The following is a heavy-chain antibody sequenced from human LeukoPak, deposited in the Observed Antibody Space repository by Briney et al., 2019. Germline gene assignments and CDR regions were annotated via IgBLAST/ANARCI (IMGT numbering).Heavy chain of an antibody. Sequence: SETLSLTCAVYGESFSGHCWSWIRQPPGKGLEWIGEINHSGSTNYSPSLKSRVTISVDTSKNQFSLKMRSVTAADTAVYYCAREDWTSGSILSTHYADVWGKGTTVTVSS. CDR1: GESFSGHC. V-gene: IGHV4-34*01. CDR3: AREDWTSGSILSTHYADV. J-gene: IGHJ6*04. D-gene: IGHD1-26*01. CDR2: INHSGST.